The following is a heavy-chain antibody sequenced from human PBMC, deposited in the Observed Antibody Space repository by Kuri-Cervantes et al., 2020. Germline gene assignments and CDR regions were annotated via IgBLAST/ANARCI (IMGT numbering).Heavy chain of an antibody. J-gene: IGHJ4*02. CDR2: INSDGSSA. Sequence: GESLKISCAASGFTFSSYWMHWVRQAPGKGLVWVSRINSDGSSASYADSVKGRFTISRDNAKNTLYLQMNSLRAEDTAVYYCARAYRIYGSGAHFDYWGQGTLVTVSS. V-gene: IGHV3-74*01. CDR1: GFTFSSYW. CDR3: ARAYRIYGSGAHFDY. D-gene: IGHD3-10*01.